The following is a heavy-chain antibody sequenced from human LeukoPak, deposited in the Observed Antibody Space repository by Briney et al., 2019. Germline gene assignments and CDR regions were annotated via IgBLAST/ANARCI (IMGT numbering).Heavy chain of an antibody. J-gene: IGHJ6*02. V-gene: IGHV4-59*01. CDR3: ARAPYGSGSYYYYGMDV. CDR2: IYYSGST. D-gene: IGHD3-10*01. CDR1: GGSISSYY. Sequence: SETLSLTCTVSGGSISSYYWSWIRQPPGKGLEWIGYIYYSGSTNYNPSLKSRVTISVDTSKNQFSLKLTSVPAADTAVYYCARAPYGSGSYYYYGMDVWGQGTTVTVSS.